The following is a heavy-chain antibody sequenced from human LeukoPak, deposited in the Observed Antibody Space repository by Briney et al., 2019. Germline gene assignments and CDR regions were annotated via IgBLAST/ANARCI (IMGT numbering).Heavy chain of an antibody. V-gene: IGHV4-39*07. CDR3: ARAFHDYGDFFFDY. J-gene: IGHJ4*02. CDR1: GGSISSSSYY. CDR2: IYYSGST. D-gene: IGHD4-17*01. Sequence: SETLSLTCTVSGGSISSSSYYWGWIRQPPGKGLEWIGSIYYSGSTYYNPSLKSRVTISVDTSKNQFSLKLSSVTAADTAVYYCARAFHDYGDFFFDYWGQGTLVTVSS.